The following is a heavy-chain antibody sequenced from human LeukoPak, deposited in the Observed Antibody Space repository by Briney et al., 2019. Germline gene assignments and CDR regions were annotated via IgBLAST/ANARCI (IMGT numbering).Heavy chain of an antibody. CDR2: FTSSSVAT. CDR3: ARDLGYNYGHNPYRFDY. J-gene: IGHJ4*02. CDR1: GSTLSSYA. Sequence: GGSLRLSCAASGSTLSSYAMSWVRQAPGKGLEWVSAFTSSSVATYYADSVKGRFTISRDNSKNTLYLQMNSLRADDTAVYYCARDLGYNYGHNPYRFDYWGQGTLVTVSS. D-gene: IGHD5-18*01. V-gene: IGHV3-23*01.